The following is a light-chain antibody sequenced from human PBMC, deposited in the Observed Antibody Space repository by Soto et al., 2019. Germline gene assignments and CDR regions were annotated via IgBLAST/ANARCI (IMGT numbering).Light chain of an antibody. CDR2: QDI. CDR3: QAWDNSTVL. V-gene: IGLV3-1*01. CDR1: KLGDKY. J-gene: IGLJ2*01. Sequence: SYELTQPPSVSVSPGQTASITCSGDKLGDKYGCWYQQKPGQSPVLVIYQDIKRPSGIPERFSGSNSGNTATLTISGTQAMDEADYYCQAWDNSTVLFGGGTQLTFL.